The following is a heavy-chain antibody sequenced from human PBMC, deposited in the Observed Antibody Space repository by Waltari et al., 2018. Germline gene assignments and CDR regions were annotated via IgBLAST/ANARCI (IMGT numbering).Heavy chain of an antibody. Sequence: EVQLVESGGGLIQPGGSLRLSCAASGFTVSSNYMSWVRQAPGKGLEWVSVIYSGGITYYADSVKGRFTISRDNSKNTLYLQMNSLRAEDTAVYYCARELRGYSYGYDYWGQGTLVTVSS. V-gene: IGHV3-53*01. D-gene: IGHD5-18*01. CDR1: GFTVSSNY. J-gene: IGHJ4*02. CDR2: IYSGGIT. CDR3: ARELRGYSYGYDY.